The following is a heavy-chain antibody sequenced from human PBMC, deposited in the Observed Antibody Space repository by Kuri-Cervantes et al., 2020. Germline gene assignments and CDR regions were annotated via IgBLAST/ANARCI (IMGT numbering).Heavy chain of an antibody. CDR2: ISSSSSYI. Sequence: GGSLRLSCAASGFTFSSHGMNWVRQAPGKGLEWVSSISSSSSYIYYADSVKGRFTISRDNAKNSLYLQMNSLRAEDSAVYSCAKGRESSGYSDFDYWGQGTLVTVSS. D-gene: IGHD3-22*01. J-gene: IGHJ4*02. CDR1: GFTFSSHG. V-gene: IGHV3-21*04. CDR3: AKGRESSGYSDFDY.